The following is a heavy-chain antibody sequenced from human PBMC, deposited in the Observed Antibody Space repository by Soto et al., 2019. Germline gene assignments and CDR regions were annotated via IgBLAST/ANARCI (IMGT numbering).Heavy chain of an antibody. D-gene: IGHD2-15*01. CDR1: GFSIGSSA. V-gene: IGHV3-23*01. J-gene: IGHJ4*02. Sequence: EVQLLESGGGLVQPGGSLRLSCAASGFSIGSSAWSWVRQAPGKGLDWVSTIGGNGVTTFYADSVKGRFTISRGISRNTVFLQMSSLRAEDTAIYYCAKSSRYCSGGGCFYYFDYWGQGTLVTVSS. CDR3: AKSSRYCSGGGCFYYFDY. CDR2: IGGNGVTT.